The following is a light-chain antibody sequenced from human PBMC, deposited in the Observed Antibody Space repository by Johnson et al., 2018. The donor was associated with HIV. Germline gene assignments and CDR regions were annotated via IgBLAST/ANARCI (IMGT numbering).Light chain of an antibody. V-gene: IGLV1-51*01. CDR3: GTWDSSLSAYV. Sequence: QSVLTQPPSVSAAPGQKVTISCSGSSSNIENNYVSWYQQLPGTAPKLLIYDNNKRPSGIPDQFSGSKSGTSATLGITGLQTVDQADYYCGTWDSSLSAYVFGTGTKVTVL. CDR1: SSNIENNY. J-gene: IGLJ1*01. CDR2: DNN.